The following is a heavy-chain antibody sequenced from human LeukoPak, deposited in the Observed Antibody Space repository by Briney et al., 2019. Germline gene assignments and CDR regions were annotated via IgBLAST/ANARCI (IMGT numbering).Heavy chain of an antibody. CDR2: MNQDGSER. J-gene: IGHJ4*02. V-gene: IGHV3-7*01. CDR1: GFTFSTYW. D-gene: IGHD5-18*01. CDR3: ARDKGYSQFDY. Sequence: GGSLRLSCAASGFTFSTYWMSWVRQAPGKGLEWVANMNQDGSERNFVDSVKGRFTISRDNAKNSLFLHMNSLRAEDTDVYDCARDKGYSQFDYWGQGTLVTVSS.